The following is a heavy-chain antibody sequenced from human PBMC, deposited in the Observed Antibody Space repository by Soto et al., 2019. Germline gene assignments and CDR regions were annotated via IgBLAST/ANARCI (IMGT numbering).Heavy chain of an antibody. Sequence: PSETLSLTCTVSGGSISSGDYYWSWIRQPPGKGLEWIGYIYYSGSTYYNPSLKSRVTISVDTSKNQFSLKLSSVTAADTAVYYCARAITKNGPPSTLWFGELTSNYFDYWGQGTLVTVSS. V-gene: IGHV4-30-4*01. CDR2: IYYSGST. D-gene: IGHD3-10*01. CDR1: GGSISSGDYY. CDR3: ARAITKNGPPSTLWFGELTSNYFDY. J-gene: IGHJ4*02.